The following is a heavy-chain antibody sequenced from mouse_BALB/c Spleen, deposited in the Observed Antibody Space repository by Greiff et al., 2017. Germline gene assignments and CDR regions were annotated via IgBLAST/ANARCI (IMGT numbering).Heavy chain of an antibody. CDR1: GYTFTSYD. V-gene: IGHV1S33*01. Sequence: SGPELVKPGALVKISCKASGYTFTSYDINWVKQRPGQGLEWIGWIYPGDGSTKYNEKFKGKATLTADKSSSTAYMQLSSLTSENSAVYFCARGRNYYGSSYVPWFAYWGQGTLVTVSA. J-gene: IGHJ3*01. CDR2: IYPGDGST. D-gene: IGHD1-1*01. CDR3: ARGRNYYGSSYVPWFAY.